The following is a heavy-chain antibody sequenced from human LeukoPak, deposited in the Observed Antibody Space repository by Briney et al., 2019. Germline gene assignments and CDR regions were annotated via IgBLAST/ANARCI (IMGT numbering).Heavy chain of an antibody. CDR1: GYTFTSYW. D-gene: IGHD3-10*01. CDR3: ARHELGDYYYGSGRDYAPGDY. J-gene: IGHJ4*02. CDR2: IYPGDSDT. Sequence: GESLKISCKTSGYTFTSYWIGWVRQMPGKGLEWMGIIYPGDSDTRYSPSFQGQVTISADKSISTAYLQWSSLKASDAAMYYCARHELGDYYYGSGRDYAPGDYWGQGTLVTVSS. V-gene: IGHV5-51*01.